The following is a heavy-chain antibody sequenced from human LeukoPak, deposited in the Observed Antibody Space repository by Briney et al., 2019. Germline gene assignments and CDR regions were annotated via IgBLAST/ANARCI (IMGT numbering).Heavy chain of an antibody. CDR1: GITLSNYG. V-gene: IGHV3-23*01. Sequence: GGSLRLSCAVSGITLSNYGMSWVRQAPGKGLEWVAGMSDSGGRTNYADSVKGRFTISRDNSKNTLYLQMNSLRAEDTAVYYCARVRYYDSSGYYYDYWGQGTLVTVSS. CDR3: ARVRYYDSSGYYYDY. CDR2: MSDSGGRT. J-gene: IGHJ4*02. D-gene: IGHD3-22*01.